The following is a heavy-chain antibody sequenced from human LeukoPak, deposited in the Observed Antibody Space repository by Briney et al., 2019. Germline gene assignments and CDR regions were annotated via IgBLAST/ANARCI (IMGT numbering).Heavy chain of an antibody. CDR2: VDHTGSA. CDR3: AIGTAMVPLDY. CDR1: DDSITMYY. J-gene: IGHJ4*02. D-gene: IGHD5-18*01. V-gene: IGHV4-59*01. Sequence: PSETLSLTCSVSDDSITMYYWTWIRQPPGKGLEWIGYVDHTGSANFNPSLNGRVSLSRDTSKNLFSLRLRSVTAADTAVYYCAIGTAMVPLDYWGQGTLVTVSS.